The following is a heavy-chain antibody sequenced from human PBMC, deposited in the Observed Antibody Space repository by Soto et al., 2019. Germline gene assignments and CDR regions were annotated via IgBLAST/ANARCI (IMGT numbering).Heavy chain of an antibody. CDR1: GFTFSSYS. CDR2: ISSSSSTI. CDR3: ARDSGVVAATPAHFDY. D-gene: IGHD2-15*01. J-gene: IGHJ4*02. V-gene: IGHV3-48*02. Sequence: EVQLVESGGGLVQPGGSLRLSCAASGFTFSSYSMNWVRQAPGKGLEWVSYISSSSSTIYYADAVKGRFTISRDNAKNSLYLQMNSLRDEDTAVYYCARDSGVVAATPAHFDYWCQGTLVTVSS.